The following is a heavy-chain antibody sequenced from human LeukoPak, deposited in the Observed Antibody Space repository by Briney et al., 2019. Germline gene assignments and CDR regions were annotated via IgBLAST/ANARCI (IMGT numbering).Heavy chain of an antibody. CDR1: GGSISSYY. Sequence: SETLSLTCTVSGGSISSYYWSWIRQPPGNGLEWIGYIYYSGSTNYNPSLKSRVTISVDTSKNQFSLKLSSVTAADTAVYYWARAGQLRRGEYYFDYWGQGTLVTVSS. D-gene: IGHD6-6*01. J-gene: IGHJ4*02. V-gene: IGHV4-59*01. CDR3: ARAGQLRRGEYYFDY. CDR2: IYYSGST.